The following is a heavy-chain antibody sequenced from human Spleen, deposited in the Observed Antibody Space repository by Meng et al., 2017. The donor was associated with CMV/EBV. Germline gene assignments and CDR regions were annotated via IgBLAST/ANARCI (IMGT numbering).Heavy chain of an antibody. Sequence: GSLRLSCTVSGGSISSSSYYWGWIRQPPGKGLEWIGSIYYSGSTYYNPSLKSRVTISVDTSKNQFSLKLSSVTAADTAVYYCARDQGGTTIDWGQGTLVTVSS. CDR2: IYYSGST. CDR1: GGSISSSSYY. V-gene: IGHV4-39*07. J-gene: IGHJ4*02. CDR3: ARDQGGTTID. D-gene: IGHD1-7*01.